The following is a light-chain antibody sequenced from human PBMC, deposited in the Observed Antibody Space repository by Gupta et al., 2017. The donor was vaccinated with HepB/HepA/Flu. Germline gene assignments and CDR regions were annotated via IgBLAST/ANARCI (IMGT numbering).Light chain of an antibody. Sequence: QSVLTQPPSASGTPGQRVTISCSGSSSNIETNYVYWYQQFPGTAPKLLIYANNQWPSGVPDRFSGSKSGTSASLAISGLRSEDEADYYCATWDDILSGRVFGGGTKLSVL. J-gene: IGLJ3*02. CDR2: ANN. CDR3: ATWDDILSGRV. CDR1: SSNIETNY. V-gene: IGLV1-47*01.